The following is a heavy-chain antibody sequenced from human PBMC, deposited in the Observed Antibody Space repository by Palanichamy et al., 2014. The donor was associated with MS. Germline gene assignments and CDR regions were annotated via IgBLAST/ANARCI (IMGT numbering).Heavy chain of an antibody. CDR3: ARGAAILTGDMGLEY. Sequence: QVQLVESGGGVVQPGRSLRLSCAASGFIFSTYGMHWVRQAPGKGLEWVALIWYDGSNKYYADSAKGRFTISRDNSKNTLYLQMNSLRVEDTAVYYCARGAAILTGDMGLEYWGQGTLVTVSS. D-gene: IGHD3-9*01. V-gene: IGHV3-33*01. J-gene: IGHJ4*02. CDR1: GFIFSTYG. CDR2: IWYDGSNK.